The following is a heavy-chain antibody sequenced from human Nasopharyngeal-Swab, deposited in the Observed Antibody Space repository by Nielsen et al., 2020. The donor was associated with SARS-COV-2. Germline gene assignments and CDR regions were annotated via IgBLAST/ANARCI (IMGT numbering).Heavy chain of an antibody. Sequence: GESLQISCAASGFSFSSHGMHWVRQAPGKGLEWVAVISNDGSNIHYADSVKGRFTISRDNSKNTLYLQMNSLRAEDTAVYYCAKDPYRVIVATGNYFDYWGQGTLVTVSS. CDR3: AKDPYRVIVATGNYFDY. D-gene: IGHD3-9*01. J-gene: IGHJ4*02. CDR1: GFSFSSHG. V-gene: IGHV3-30*18. CDR2: ISNDGSNI.